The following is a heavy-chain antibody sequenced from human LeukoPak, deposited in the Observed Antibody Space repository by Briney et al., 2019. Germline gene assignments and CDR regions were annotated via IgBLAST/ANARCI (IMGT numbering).Heavy chain of an antibody. D-gene: IGHD5-12*01. CDR1: GGSISSSSYY. CDR3: VLGWLGRFDY. J-gene: IGHJ4*02. Sequence: PSETLSLTCTVSGGSISSSSYYWGWIRQPPGKGLEWIGSIYYSGSTYYNPSLKSRVTISVDTFKNQFSLKLSSVTAADTAVYYCVLGWLGRFDYWGQGTLVTVSS. V-gene: IGHV4-39*01. CDR2: IYYSGST.